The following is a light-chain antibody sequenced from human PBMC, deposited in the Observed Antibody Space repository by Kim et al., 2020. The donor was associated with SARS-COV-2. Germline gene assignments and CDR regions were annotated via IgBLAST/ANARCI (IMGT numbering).Light chain of an antibody. Sequence: GSPGERATLSCRASQSVSSNLAWYQQKPGQAPRLLIYGASTRATGIPARFSGSGSGTEFTLTISSLQSEDFAVYYCQQYNTWFRTSGQ. CDR2: GAS. J-gene: IGKJ5*01. V-gene: IGKV3-15*01. CDR1: QSVSSN. CDR3: QQYNTWFRT.